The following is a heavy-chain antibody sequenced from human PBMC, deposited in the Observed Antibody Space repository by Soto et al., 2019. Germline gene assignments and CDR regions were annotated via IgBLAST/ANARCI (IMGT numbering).Heavy chain of an antibody. CDR2: INPNSGIA. Sequence: SVKVSCKASGYTFPGYYMHWVRQAPGQGLEWMGRINPNSGIANYAQKFQGRVTITADKSTSTAYMELSSLRSEDTAVYYCARDLVVVPAAIRDAFDIWGQGTMVTVSS. V-gene: IGHV1-69*04. D-gene: IGHD2-2*01. J-gene: IGHJ3*02. CDR3: ARDLVVVPAAIRDAFDI. CDR1: GYTFPGYY.